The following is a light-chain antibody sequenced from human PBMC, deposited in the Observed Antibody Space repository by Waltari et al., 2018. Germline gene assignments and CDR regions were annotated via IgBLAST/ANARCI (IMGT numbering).Light chain of an antibody. V-gene: IGKV1-27*01. CDR2: PAS. CDR1: QAISDY. CDR3: QKYDRAPFT. Sequence: DIQMTQSPSVLPASVGETVTITCRASQAISDYLAWYQQQAGKTPRLLMFPASTLQSGVPARFSGSGSGTDFSLTISNLQPEDVATYFCQKYDRAPFTFGSGTKIDVK. J-gene: IGKJ4*01.